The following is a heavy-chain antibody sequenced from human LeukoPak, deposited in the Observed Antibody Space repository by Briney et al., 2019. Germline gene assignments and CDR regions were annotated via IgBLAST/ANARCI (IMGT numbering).Heavy chain of an antibody. V-gene: IGHV3-23*01. D-gene: IGHD3-10*01. CDR3: AKDSRITMVRGVISFDY. J-gene: IGHJ4*02. CDR1: GFTFSSYA. CDR2: ISGSGGST. Sequence: GGSLRLSCAASGFTFSSYAMSWVRQAPGKGLEWVSAISGSGGSTYYADSVKGRFTISRDNSKNTLYLQMNSLRAEDTAVYYCAKDSRITMVRGVISFDYWGQGTLVTVSS.